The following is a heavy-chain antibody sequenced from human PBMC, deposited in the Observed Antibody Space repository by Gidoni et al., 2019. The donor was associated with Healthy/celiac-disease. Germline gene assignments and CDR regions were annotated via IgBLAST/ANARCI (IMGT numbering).Heavy chain of an antibody. CDR2: IIPIFGTA. J-gene: IGHJ6*03. CDR3: ASHPLTEYQLLYRYYYYYMDV. CDR1: GGTFSSYA. V-gene: IGHV1-69*01. Sequence: QVQLVQSGAEVKKPGSSVKVSCKASGGTFSSYAISWVRQAPGQGLEWMGGIIPIFGTANYAQKFQGRVTITADESTSTAYMELSSLRSEDTAVYYCASHPLTEYQLLYRYYYYYMDVWGKGTTVTVSS. D-gene: IGHD2-2*02.